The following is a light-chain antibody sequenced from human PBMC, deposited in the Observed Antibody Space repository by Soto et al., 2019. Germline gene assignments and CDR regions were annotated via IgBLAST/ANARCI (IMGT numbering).Light chain of an antibody. J-gene: IGKJ5*01. CDR2: AAS. CDR3: EQSYSTPPIT. CDR1: QSISSY. V-gene: IGKV1-39*01. Sequence: DIQMTQSPSSLSASVGDRVTITCRASQSISSYLNWYQQKPGKAPTLLIYAASRLQSGVPSRFSGSGSGTGFTLPISSLQAEGFATYYCEQSYSTPPITFGQGTRLEIK.